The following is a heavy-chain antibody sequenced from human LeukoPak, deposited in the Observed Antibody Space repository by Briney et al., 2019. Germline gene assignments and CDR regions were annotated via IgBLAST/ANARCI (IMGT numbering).Heavy chain of an antibody. CDR1: GFTFSSYW. CDR3: ARDRSRYCSGGSCSRFDY. J-gene: IGHJ4*02. D-gene: IGHD2-15*01. CDR2: IKQDGSEK. Sequence: GGSLRLSCVASGFTFSSYWMSWVRQAPGKGLEWVANIKQDGSEKYYVDSVKGRFTTSRDNAKNSLYLQMNSLRAEDTAVYYYARDRSRYCSGGSCSRFDYWGQGTLVTVSS. V-gene: IGHV3-7*04.